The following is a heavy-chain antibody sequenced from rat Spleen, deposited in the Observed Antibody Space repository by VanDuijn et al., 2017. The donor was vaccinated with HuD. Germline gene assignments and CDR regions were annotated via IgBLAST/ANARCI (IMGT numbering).Heavy chain of an antibody. CDR2: ISYEGGTT. CDR1: RFTFSNYD. Sequence: EVQLVESGGGLVQPGRSMKLSCAASRFTFSNYDMAWVRQAPKRGLEWVAYISYEGGTTYYRASVKGRFTISRDNAKSTLYLQMDSLRSEDTATYYCTTDRPGALMEAWGQGVMVTVSS. D-gene: IGHD1-3*01. CDR3: TTDRPGALMEA. V-gene: IGHV5-20*01. J-gene: IGHJ2*01.